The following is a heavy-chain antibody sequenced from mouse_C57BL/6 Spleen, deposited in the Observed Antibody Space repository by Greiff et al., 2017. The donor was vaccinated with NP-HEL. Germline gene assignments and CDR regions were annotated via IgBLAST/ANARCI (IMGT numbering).Heavy chain of an antibody. J-gene: IGHJ2*01. CDR1: GYTFTSYW. CDR2: IHPNSGST. V-gene: IGHV1-64*01. D-gene: IGHD1-1*01. Sequence: QVQLQQPGAELVKPGASVKLSCKASGYTFTSYWMHWVKQRPGQGLEWIGLIHPNSGSTNYNEKFKRKATLTVDKSSSTAYMQLSSLTSEDSAVYYCARWGTTVVARDYWGQGTTLTVSS. CDR3: ARWGTTVVARDY.